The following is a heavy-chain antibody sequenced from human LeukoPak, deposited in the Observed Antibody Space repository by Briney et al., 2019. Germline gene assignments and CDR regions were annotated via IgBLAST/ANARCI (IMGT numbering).Heavy chain of an antibody. D-gene: IGHD6-13*01. CDR1: GFTFSNYD. V-gene: IGHV3-13*01. CDR2: IGIAGGT. CDR3: IRASRAAAGEFDY. J-gene: IGHJ4*02. Sequence: GGSLRLSCAASGFTFSNYDMHCVRQSTGKGLEWVSGIGIAGGTYHVDSVKGRFTISRENAKNSLYLQMNSLRVGDTAVYYCIRASRAAAGEFDYWGEGTPVTVSS.